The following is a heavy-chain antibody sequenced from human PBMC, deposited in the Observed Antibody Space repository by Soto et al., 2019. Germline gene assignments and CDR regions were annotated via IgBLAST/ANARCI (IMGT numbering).Heavy chain of an antibody. CDR1: GFIFSNYN. CDR2: ISSSGRTI. CDR3: ARAIGVRLPMDV. J-gene: IGHJ6*02. D-gene: IGHD2-8*01. Sequence: EVQLVESGGGLVQPGGSLRLSCAASGFIFSNYNMKWVRQAPGKGLEWVSYISSSGRTIYYADSVQGRFTISRDNAKNSLYLQMTRLRAEDTAVYYCARAIGVRLPMDVWGQGTTVTVSS. V-gene: IGHV3-48*01.